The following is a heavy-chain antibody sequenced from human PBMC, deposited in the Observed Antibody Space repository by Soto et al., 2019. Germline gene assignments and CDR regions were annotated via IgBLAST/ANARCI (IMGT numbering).Heavy chain of an antibody. Sequence: PSETLSLTCTVSGGSISNSSYQWGWIRQPPGKGLQWIGSVSYSGSTYYNPSLKSRLTISVDTSKTQSSLRLSSVTAADTAVYYCARILVVAASLTHHPFDYWGQGTLVTVSS. CDR2: VSYSGST. V-gene: IGHV4-39*01. CDR1: GGSISNSSYQ. CDR3: ARILVVAASLTHHPFDY. D-gene: IGHD2-15*01. J-gene: IGHJ4*02.